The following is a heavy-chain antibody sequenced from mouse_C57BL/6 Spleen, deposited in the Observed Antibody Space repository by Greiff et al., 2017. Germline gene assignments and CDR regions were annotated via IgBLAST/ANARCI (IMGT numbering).Heavy chain of an antibody. J-gene: IGHJ2*01. D-gene: IGHD3-3*01. CDR1: GFSFNTYA. CDR3: VREEGPFDY. V-gene: IGHV10-1*01. Sequence: EVKLMESGGGLVQPKGSLKLSCAASGFSFNTYAMNWVRQAPGKGLEWVARIRSKSNNYATYYADSVKDRFTISRDDSESMLYLQMNNLKTEDTAMYYCVREEGPFDYWGQGTTLTVSS. CDR2: IRSKSNNYAT.